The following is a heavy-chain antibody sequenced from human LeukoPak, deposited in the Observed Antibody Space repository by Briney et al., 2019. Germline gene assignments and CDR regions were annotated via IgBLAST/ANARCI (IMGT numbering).Heavy chain of an antibody. CDR2: IYPGDSDT. CDR1: EYNFTTHW. J-gene: IGHJ3*02. Sequence: GESLRISCKGSEYNFTTHWIGWVRQMPGKGLEWMGIIYPGDSDTRCSPSFQGQVTISADKSISTAYLQWTSLKASDTAMYYCARPHVDTNILGGNDAFEIWGQGTMVTVSS. D-gene: IGHD5-18*01. V-gene: IGHV5-51*01. CDR3: ARPHVDTNILGGNDAFEI.